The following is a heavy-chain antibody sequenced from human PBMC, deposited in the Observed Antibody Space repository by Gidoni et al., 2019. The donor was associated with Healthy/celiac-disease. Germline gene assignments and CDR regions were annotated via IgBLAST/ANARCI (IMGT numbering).Heavy chain of an antibody. V-gene: IGHV3-23*01. Sequence: EVQLLESGGGLVQPGGSLRLSCAASGFTFRSYAMSWVRQAPGKGLEWVSVISGSGGSTYYADSVKGRFTISRDNSKNTLYLQMNSLRAEDTAVYYCATLQSIRYFDWYNNWFDPWGQGTLVTVSS. J-gene: IGHJ5*02. CDR1: GFTFRSYA. CDR2: ISGSGGST. D-gene: IGHD3-9*01. CDR3: ATLQSIRYFDWYNNWFDP.